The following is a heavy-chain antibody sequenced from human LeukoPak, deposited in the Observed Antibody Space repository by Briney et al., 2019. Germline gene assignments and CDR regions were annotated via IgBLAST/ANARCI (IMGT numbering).Heavy chain of an antibody. V-gene: IGHV4-39*01. J-gene: IGHJ6*03. CDR1: GGSISSSSYY. CDR3: ARGTSGYSYGYRYYYYYMDV. D-gene: IGHD5-18*01. Sequence: PSETLSLTCTVSGGSISSSSYYWGWIRQPPGKGLEWIGSIYYSGSTYYNPSLKSRVTISVDTSKNQFSLKLSSVTAADTAVYYCARGTSGYSYGYRYYYYYMDVWGKGTTVTVSS. CDR2: IYYSGST.